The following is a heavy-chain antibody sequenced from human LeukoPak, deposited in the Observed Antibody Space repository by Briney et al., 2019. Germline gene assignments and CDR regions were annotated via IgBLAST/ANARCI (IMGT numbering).Heavy chain of an antibody. CDR2: IYYSGST. Sequence: SETLSLTCTVSGGSISSGDYYWSWIRQPPGKGLEWIGYIYYSGSTYYNPSLKSRVTISVDTSKNQFSLKLSSVTAADTAVYYCARDLPIWFGEPYGMDVWGQGTTVTVSS. V-gene: IGHV4-30-4*01. CDR3: ARDLPIWFGEPYGMDV. J-gene: IGHJ6*02. CDR1: GGSISSGDYY. D-gene: IGHD3-10*01.